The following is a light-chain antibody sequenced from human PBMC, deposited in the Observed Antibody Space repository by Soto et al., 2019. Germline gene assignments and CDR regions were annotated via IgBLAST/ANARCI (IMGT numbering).Light chain of an antibody. CDR3: QSYNDWPLT. Sequence: EIVMTQSPATLSLSSGERVNLSRRASESLSPYLAWYQQKPGQAPRLLIYGASTKATGIPARFSGSGSATDFTLTISSLQSEDFAVYYCQSYNDWPLTFGQGTEVDIK. CDR1: ESLSPY. J-gene: IGKJ2*01. V-gene: IGKV3-15*01. CDR2: GAS.